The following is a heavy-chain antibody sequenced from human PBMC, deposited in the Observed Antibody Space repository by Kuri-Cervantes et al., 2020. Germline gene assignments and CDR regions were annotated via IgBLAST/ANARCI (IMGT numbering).Heavy chain of an antibody. CDR3: ARDLGYCSGGSCSS. D-gene: IGHD2-15*01. Sequence: ASVKVSCKASGYTFSSYGISWVRQAPGQGLEWMGWISVYNGNTNYAQKLQGRVTMTTDTSTSTAYMELRSLRSDDTAVYYCARDLGYCSGGSCSSWGQGTLVTVSS. V-gene: IGHV1-18*01. CDR2: ISVYNGNT. CDR1: GYTFSSYG. J-gene: IGHJ4*02.